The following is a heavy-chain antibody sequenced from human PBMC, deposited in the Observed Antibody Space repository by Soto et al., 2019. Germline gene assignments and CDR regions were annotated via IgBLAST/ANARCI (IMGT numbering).Heavy chain of an antibody. Sequence: GGSLRLSCVASGFTFTSYAMSWVRLAPGKGLEWVSAISGSGESAYYVASVKGRFTTSRDNSKNTLYLQMNSLRAEDTAVYYCARRYCSSSNCPSNYRYFDYWGQGTLVTVSS. D-gene: IGHD2-2*01. J-gene: IGHJ4*02. CDR2: ISGSGESA. CDR3: ARRYCSSSNCPSNYRYFDY. CDR1: GFTFTSYA. V-gene: IGHV3-23*01.